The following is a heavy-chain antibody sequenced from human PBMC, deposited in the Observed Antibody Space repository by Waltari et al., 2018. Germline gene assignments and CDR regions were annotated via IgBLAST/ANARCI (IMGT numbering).Heavy chain of an antibody. CDR2: IYHSGST. CDR1: GYSISSGYY. Sequence: QVQLQESGPGLVKPSETLSLTCAVSGYSISSGYYWGWIRQPPGKGLEWIGSIYHSGSTYYNPSLKRRVTISVDTSKNQFSLKLSSVTAADTAVYYCARFAWNYGSDYWGQGTLVTVSS. D-gene: IGHD1-7*01. J-gene: IGHJ4*02. CDR3: ARFAWNYGSDY. V-gene: IGHV4-38-2*01.